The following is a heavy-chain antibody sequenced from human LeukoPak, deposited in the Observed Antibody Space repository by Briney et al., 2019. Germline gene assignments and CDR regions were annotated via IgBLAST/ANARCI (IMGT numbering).Heavy chain of an antibody. D-gene: IGHD4-17*01. CDR1: GFTVSSYE. Sequence: PGGSLRLSCAASGFTVSSYEMNWVRQAPGKGLEWWSHISTSGSSIHYADSVKGRFTISRDNAKNSLYLQMNSLRVEDTAVYYCARDATTELGTVYMDVWGKGTTVTISS. CDR3: ARDATTELGTVYMDV. CDR2: ISTSGSSI. V-gene: IGHV3-48*03. J-gene: IGHJ6*03.